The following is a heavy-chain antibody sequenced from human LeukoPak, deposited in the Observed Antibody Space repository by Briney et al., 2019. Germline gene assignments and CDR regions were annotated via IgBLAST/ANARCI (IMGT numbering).Heavy chain of an antibody. CDR2: VSFGGDT. CDR3: ARDAGGYDSTFDI. Sequence: PSETLSLTCTVSGASISSSRSYGAWIRQPPGKGLEWIASVSFGGDTYYNPSLKSRVTISVDTSKNMFSLRLTSVTAADTAVYYCARDAGGYDSTFDIWGQGTMVTVSS. D-gene: IGHD3-22*01. V-gene: IGHV4-39*07. J-gene: IGHJ3*02. CDR1: GASISSSRSY.